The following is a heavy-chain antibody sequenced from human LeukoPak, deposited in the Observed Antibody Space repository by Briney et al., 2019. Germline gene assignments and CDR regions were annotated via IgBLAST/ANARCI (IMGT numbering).Heavy chain of an antibody. CDR2: IYTSGST. J-gene: IGHJ3*02. CDR1: GYSISSSYY. CDR3: ARDNVYYDILTGYLGAFDI. Sequence: SETLSLTCTVSGYSISSSYYWSWIRQPAGKGLEWIGRIYTSGSTNYNPSLKSRVTMSVDTSKNQFSLKLSSVTAADTAVYYCARDNVYYDILTGYLGAFDIWGQGTMVTVSS. D-gene: IGHD3-9*01. V-gene: IGHV4-4*07.